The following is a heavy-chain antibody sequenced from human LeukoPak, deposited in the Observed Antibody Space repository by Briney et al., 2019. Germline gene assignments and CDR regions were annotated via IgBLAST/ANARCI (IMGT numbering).Heavy chain of an antibody. CDR1: GYSISSGYY. CDR3: ARRMRFLEWFNY. CDR2: IYHSGST. D-gene: IGHD3-3*01. J-gene: IGHJ4*02. V-gene: IGHV4-38-2*01. Sequence: PSETLSLTCAVSGYSISSGYYWGWIRQPPGKGLEWIGSIYHSGSTYYNPPLKSRVTISVDTSKNQFSLKLSSVTAADTAVYYCARRMRFLEWFNYWGQGTLVTVSS.